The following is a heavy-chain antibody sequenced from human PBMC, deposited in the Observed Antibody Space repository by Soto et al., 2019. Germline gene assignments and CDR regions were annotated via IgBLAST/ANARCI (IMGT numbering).Heavy chain of an antibody. CDR2: IIPIFGTA. CDR1: GGTFSSYA. V-gene: IGHV1-69*13. CDR3: ARVRVRLYDSLARAYYYYGMDV. J-gene: IGHJ6*02. Sequence: SVKVSCKASGGTFSSYAISWVRQAPGQGLEWMGGIIPIFGTANYAQKFQGRVTITADESTSTAYMELSSLRSEDTAVYYCARVRVRLYDSLARAYYYYGMDVWGQGTTVTVSS. D-gene: IGHD3-3*01.